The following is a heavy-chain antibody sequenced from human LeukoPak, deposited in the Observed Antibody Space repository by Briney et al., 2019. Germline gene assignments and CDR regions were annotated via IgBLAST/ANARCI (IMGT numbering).Heavy chain of an antibody. V-gene: IGHV3-30*14. Sequence: GGSLRLSRAPSGFTLSDYYMSWIRQAPGKGLEGVAVISYDGNNKYYADSVQGRFTISRDNSHNTLYLQMNSLRAQDQALFYFARASGPFDYWGQGTLVTVSS. CDR3: ARASGPFDY. J-gene: IGHJ4*02. CDR1: GFTLSDYY. CDR2: ISYDGNNK.